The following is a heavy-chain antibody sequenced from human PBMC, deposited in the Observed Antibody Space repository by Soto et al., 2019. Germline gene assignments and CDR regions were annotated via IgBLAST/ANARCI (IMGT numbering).Heavy chain of an antibody. CDR1: GFTFDDYA. V-gene: IGHV3-9*01. CDR2: ISWSSVTM. Sequence: EVQLVESGGGLVEPGRSLRLSCAASGFTFDDYAMHWVRQVPGKGLEWVAGISWSSVTMGYADSVKGRFTISRDNAKXXXXXXXXXXXXXXXXXXXXXXAXDEDFGYDLDYFDYWGQGTLVTVSA. D-gene: IGHD5-12*01. CDR3: XXAXDEDFGYDLDYFDY. J-gene: IGHJ4*02.